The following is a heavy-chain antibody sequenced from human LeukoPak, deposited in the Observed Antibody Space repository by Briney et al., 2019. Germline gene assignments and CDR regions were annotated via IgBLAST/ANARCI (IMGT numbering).Heavy chain of an antibody. CDR3: AXXYYDLRAFDI. CDR1: GGSISSYY. CDR2: IYYSGNT. D-gene: IGHD3-22*01. V-gene: IGHV4-59*08. J-gene: IGHJ3*02. Sequence: SETLSLTCTVSGGSISSYYWSWIRQSPGKGLEWIGYIYYSGNTNYNPSLKSRVTISVDTSKDQFSLKLSSVTAADTAVYYCAXXYYDLRAFDIWGQGTMVTVSS.